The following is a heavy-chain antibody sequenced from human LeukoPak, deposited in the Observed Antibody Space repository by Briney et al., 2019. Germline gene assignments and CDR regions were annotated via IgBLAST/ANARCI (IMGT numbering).Heavy chain of an antibody. J-gene: IGHJ4*02. CDR3: AKSKTDADYDSSGYEYYFDY. CDR2: ISSDGSIK. CDR1: GFSFSSYD. Sequence: PGGSLRLSCAASGFSFSSYDMHWVRQAPGKGLEWVAFISSDGSIKHYVDSVKGRFTISRDNSKNTLYLQMNSLRAEDTAVYYCAKSKTDADYDSSGYEYYFDYWGRGTLVTVSS. V-gene: IGHV3-30*18. D-gene: IGHD3-22*01.